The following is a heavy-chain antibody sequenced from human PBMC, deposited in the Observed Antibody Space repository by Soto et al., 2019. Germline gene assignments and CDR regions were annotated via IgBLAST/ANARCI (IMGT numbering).Heavy chain of an antibody. CDR3: AKDKSDYDFWSGYYLLENWFDP. V-gene: IGHV3-30*18. CDR2: ISYDGSNK. CDR1: GFTFSSYG. Sequence: GGSLRLSCAASGFTFSSYGMHWVRQAPGKGLEWVAVISYDGSNKYYADSVKGRFTISRDNSKNTLYLQMNSLRAEDTAVYYCAKDKSDYDFWSGYYLLENWFDPWGQGTLVTVSS. J-gene: IGHJ5*02. D-gene: IGHD3-3*01.